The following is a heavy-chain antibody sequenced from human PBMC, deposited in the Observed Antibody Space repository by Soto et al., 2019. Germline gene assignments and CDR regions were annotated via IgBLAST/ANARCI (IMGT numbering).Heavy chain of an antibody. CDR3: ARDNSAANGVLDH. CDR2: INPSARSA. CDR1: GYTFTGYY. D-gene: IGHD1-1*01. Sequence: QVQLVQSGAEVKKPGASVKVSCKASGYTFTGYYLHWVRQAPGQGLEWVGMINPSARSASYAQKLRGRLTMDRDTSTTTVYMELSRLTSEDTAVYYCARDNSAANGVLDHWGLGTLVTVSS. J-gene: IGHJ4*02. V-gene: IGHV1-46*04.